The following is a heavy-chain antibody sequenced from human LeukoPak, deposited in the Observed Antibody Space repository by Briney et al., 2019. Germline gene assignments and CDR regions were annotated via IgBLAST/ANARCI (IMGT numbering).Heavy chain of an antibody. CDR1: GYTFTSYY. CDR2: INPSGGST. D-gene: IGHD2-21*02. CDR3: ARAVVVVTAIDY. V-gene: IGHV1-46*01. Sequence: ASVKVSCKASGYTFTSYYMHWVRQAPGQGLEWMGIINPSGGSTSYAQKFQGRVTITRDTSTSTVYMELSSLRSEDTAVYYCARAVVVVTAIDYWGQGTLVTVSS. J-gene: IGHJ4*02.